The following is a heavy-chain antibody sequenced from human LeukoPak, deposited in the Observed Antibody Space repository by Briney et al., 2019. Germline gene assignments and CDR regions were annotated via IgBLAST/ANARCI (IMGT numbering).Heavy chain of an antibody. CDR1: GFIFSSYG. CDR2: IRYDGSNK. Sequence: PGGSLRLSCAASGFIFSSYGMHWVRQAPAKGLEWVSFIRYDGSNKYYADSVKGRFTISRDNSKNTLYLQMNSLRTEDTAVYYCAKIPPAAAAVPFDYWGQGTLVTVSS. V-gene: IGHV3-30*02. J-gene: IGHJ4*02. CDR3: AKIPPAAAAVPFDY. D-gene: IGHD6-13*01.